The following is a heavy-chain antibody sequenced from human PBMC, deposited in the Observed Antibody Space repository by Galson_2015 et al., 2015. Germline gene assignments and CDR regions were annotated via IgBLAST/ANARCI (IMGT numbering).Heavy chain of an antibody. CDR3: ARGLQVESLDY. D-gene: IGHD1-1*01. J-gene: IGHJ4*02. Sequence: SLRLSCAASGFNFRTYGMHWVRQASGKGLEWAAVIWYDGNNTYYADSVKGRSTISRDNSKNTLYLQMNSLRAEDTAVYYCARGLQVESLDYWGQGTLVTVSS. CDR2: IWYDGNNT. V-gene: IGHV3-33*01. CDR1: GFNFRTYG.